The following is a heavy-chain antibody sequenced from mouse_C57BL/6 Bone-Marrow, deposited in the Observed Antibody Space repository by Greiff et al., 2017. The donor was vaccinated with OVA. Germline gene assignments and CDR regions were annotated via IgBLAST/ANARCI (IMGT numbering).Heavy chain of an antibody. CDR1: GYTFTSYW. CDR3: ARWDWGGFAY. CDR2: IHPNSGST. D-gene: IGHD4-1*01. J-gene: IGHJ3*01. V-gene: IGHV1-64*01. Sequence: VQLQQPGAELVKPGASVKLSCKASGYTFTSYWMHWVKQRPGQGLEWIGMIHPNSGSTNYNEKFKSKATLTVDKSFSTAYMQLSSLTSEDSAVYYCARWDWGGFAYWGQGTLVTVSA.